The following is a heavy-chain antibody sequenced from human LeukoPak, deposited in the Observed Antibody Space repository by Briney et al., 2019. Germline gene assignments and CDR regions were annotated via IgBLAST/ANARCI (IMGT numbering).Heavy chain of an antibody. CDR3: ARVRNWNYWYFDL. CDR1: GFTFSSYG. D-gene: IGHD1-1*01. Sequence: GRSLRLSCAASGFTFSSYGMHWVRQAPGKGLEWVAVISYDGSNKYYADSVKGRFTISRDNSKNTLYLQMNSLRAEDTAVYYCARVRNWNYWYFDLWGRGTLVTVSS. V-gene: IGHV3-30*03. J-gene: IGHJ2*01. CDR2: ISYDGSNK.